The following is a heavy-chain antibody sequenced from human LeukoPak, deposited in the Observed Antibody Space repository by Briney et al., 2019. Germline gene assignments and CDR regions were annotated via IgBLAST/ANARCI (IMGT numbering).Heavy chain of an antibody. V-gene: IGHV3-7*01. CDR3: EGECGDAFDV. CDR1: GFTFSSYW. CDR2: IKHDASEI. J-gene: IGHJ3*01. Sequence: PGGSLRLSCAASGFTFSSYWMNWVRQAPGQGLEWVANIKHDASEIYYVDSVKGRFTISRDNAKNSLYLQMKNLRAEDTAVYYCEGECGDAFDVWGQGTMVTVSS.